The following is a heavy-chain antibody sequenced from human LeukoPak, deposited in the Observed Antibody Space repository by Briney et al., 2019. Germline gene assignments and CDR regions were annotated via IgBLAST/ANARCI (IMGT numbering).Heavy chain of an antibody. J-gene: IGHJ3*02. V-gene: IGHV1-8*01. Sequence: ASVKVSCKASGYTFTSYDINWVRQATGQGLEWMGWMNPNSGNTGYAQKFQGRVTMTRNTSISTAYMELSSLRSEDTAVYYCARDSYCGGDCSDAFDIWGQGTMVTVSS. CDR1: GYTFTSYD. D-gene: IGHD2-21*02. CDR2: MNPNSGNT. CDR3: ARDSYCGGDCSDAFDI.